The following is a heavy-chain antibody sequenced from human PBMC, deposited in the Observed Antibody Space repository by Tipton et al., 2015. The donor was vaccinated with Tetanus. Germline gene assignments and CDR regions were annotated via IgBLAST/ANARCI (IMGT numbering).Heavy chain of an antibody. CDR2: INHSGST. CDR1: GDAISGYY. D-gene: IGHD3-22*01. V-gene: IGHV4-34*01. CDR3: ARMGAVTYYYDSSGYYPDY. Sequence: AGLVKPSDTLSLTCSVYGDAISGYYWNWIRQSPGKGLEWIGEINHSGSTNYNPSLKSRVTISVDTSKNQFSLKLSSVTAADTAVYYCARMGAVTYYYDSSGYYPDYWGQGTLVTVSS. J-gene: IGHJ4*02.